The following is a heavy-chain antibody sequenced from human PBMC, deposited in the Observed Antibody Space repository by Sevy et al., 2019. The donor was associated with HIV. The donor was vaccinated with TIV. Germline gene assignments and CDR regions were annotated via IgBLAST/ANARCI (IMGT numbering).Heavy chain of an antibody. J-gene: IGHJ6*02. D-gene: IGHD6-25*01. V-gene: IGHV3-7*03. CDR2: IKQDGSEK. CDR1: GFTFSSYW. Sequence: GGSLRLSCAASGFTFSSYWMSWVRQAPGKGLEWVANIKQDGSEKYYVDSVKGRFTISRDNAKNSLYLQMNSLRAEDTAVYYCARDSGYSSGWYYYYYGIDVRGQGTTVTVSS. CDR3: ARDSGYSSGWYYYYYGIDV.